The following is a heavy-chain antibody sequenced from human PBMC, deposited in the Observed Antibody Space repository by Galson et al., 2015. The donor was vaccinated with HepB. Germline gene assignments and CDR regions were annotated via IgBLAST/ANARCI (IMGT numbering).Heavy chain of an antibody. D-gene: IGHD3-22*01. V-gene: IGHV1-24*01. Sequence: SVKVSCKVSGYTLTELSMHWVRQAPGKGLEWMGGFDPEDGETIYAQKFQGRVTMTEDTSTDTAYMELSSLRSEDTAVYYCAAYDSSGYYFDYWGQGTLVTVSS. J-gene: IGHJ4*02. CDR2: FDPEDGET. CDR1: GYTLTELS. CDR3: AAYDSSGYYFDY.